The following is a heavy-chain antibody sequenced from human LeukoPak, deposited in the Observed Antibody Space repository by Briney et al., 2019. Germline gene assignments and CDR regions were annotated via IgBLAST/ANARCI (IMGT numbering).Heavy chain of an antibody. CDR2: INAGNGNT. Sequence: ASVKVSCKASGYDFTSYAMHWVRQAPGQRLEWMGWINAGNGNTKYSQKFQDRVTVTRDTSTSTAYMELSILRSEDTAVYYCAKDEKGYYHDTSGYPDAFDIWGQGTMVTVSS. CDR3: AKDEKGYYHDTSGYPDAFDI. CDR1: GYDFTSYA. J-gene: IGHJ3*02. V-gene: IGHV1-3*01. D-gene: IGHD3-22*01.